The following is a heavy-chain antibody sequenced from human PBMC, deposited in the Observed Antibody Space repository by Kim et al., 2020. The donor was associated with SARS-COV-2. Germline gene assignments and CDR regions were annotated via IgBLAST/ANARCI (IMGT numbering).Heavy chain of an antibody. CDR3: AREQGYSGYVDAFDI. J-gene: IGHJ3*02. Sequence: GGSLRLSCAASGFTFSSYSMNWVRQAPGKGLEWVSSIISSSSYIYYADSVKGRFTISRDNAKNSLYLQMNSLRAEDTAVYYCAREQGYSGYVDAFDIWGQGTMVTVSS. CDR2: IISSSSYI. V-gene: IGHV3-21*01. D-gene: IGHD5-12*01. CDR1: GFTFSSYS.